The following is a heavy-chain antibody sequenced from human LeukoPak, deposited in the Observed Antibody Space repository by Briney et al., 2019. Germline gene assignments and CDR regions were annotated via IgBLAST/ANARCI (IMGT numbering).Heavy chain of an antibody. Sequence: GGSLRLSCAASGITFTSNWHWVRQAPGKGLVWVSRIKTDGSSTSYADSVKGRFTISRDNSKNTLYLQINSLRAEDTAVYYCAIRWEPSNHYGLDVWGQGTTVTVSS. CDR2: IKTDGSST. D-gene: IGHD1-26*01. V-gene: IGHV3-74*01. CDR3: AIRWEPSNHYGLDV. J-gene: IGHJ6*02. CDR1: GITFTSNW.